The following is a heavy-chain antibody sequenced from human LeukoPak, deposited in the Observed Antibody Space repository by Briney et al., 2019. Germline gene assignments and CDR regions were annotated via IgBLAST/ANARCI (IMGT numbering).Heavy chain of an antibody. CDR2: TYYRSKWYD. CDR1: GDSVSINSAA. V-gene: IGHV6-1*01. CDR3: ARRGPAGSSSSAMDV. Sequence: SPTLSLTCAISGDSVSINSAAWNWIRQSPSKGLEWLGSTYYRSKWYDDYAVSVKSRITINPHTSKNQFSLQLNSVTPEDTAVYYCARRGPAGSSSSAMDVWGQGTTVTVSS. J-gene: IGHJ6*02. D-gene: IGHD6-6*01.